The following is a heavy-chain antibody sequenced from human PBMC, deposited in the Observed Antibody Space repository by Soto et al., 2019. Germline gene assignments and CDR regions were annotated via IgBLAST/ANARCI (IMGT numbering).Heavy chain of an antibody. V-gene: IGHV3-23*01. CDR3: AKQAGSSCSWSRCYFDY. CDR1: GITFSSFP. J-gene: IGHJ4*02. CDR2: ISAGGSST. Sequence: PGGSLRLSCAASGITFSSFPMSWVRQAPGKGLEWVSGISAGGSSTNYVDSVKGRFTISRDNSKNTLFLQMNSLRAEDTAVYYCAKQAGSSCSWSRCYFDYWGQGALVTVSS. D-gene: IGHD6-6*01.